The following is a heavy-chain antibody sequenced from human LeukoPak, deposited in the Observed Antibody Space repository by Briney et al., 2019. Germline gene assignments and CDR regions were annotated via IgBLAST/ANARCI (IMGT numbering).Heavy chain of an antibody. J-gene: IGHJ5*02. D-gene: IGHD2-8*02. Sequence: ASVKVSCKASGCTFSSYGINWVRQAPGQGLEWMGRIIPMVDTTNFAQKFQGRVTTTTDESTSTAYMELSNLRSEDTAVYYWTGGGVPHEGLFDPWGQGTLVTVSS. CDR3: TGGGVPHEGLFDP. CDR2: IIPMVDTT. V-gene: IGHV1-69*05. CDR1: GCTFSSYG.